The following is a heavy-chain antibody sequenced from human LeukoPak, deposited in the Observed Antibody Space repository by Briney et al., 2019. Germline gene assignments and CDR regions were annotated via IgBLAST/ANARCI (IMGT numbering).Heavy chain of an antibody. J-gene: IGHJ4*02. D-gene: IGHD3-22*01. CDR3: ARSSTTYYYDSGSHY. CDR2: IKQDGSEK. CDR1: GFTFSSYW. V-gene: IGHV3-7*01. Sequence: SGGSLRLSCAASGFTFSSYWMSWVRQAPGKGLEWVANIKQDGSEKYYVDSVKGRFTISRDNAKNSLYLQMNSLRAEDTAVYYCARSSTTYYYDSGSHYWGQGTLVTVSS.